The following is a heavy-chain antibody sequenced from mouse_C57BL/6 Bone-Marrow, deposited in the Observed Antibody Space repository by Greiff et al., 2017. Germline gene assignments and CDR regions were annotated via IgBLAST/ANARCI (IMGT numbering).Heavy chain of an antibody. CDR2: IWSGGST. V-gene: IGHV2-2*01. Sequence: VKLQESGPGLVQPSQSLSITCTVSGFSLTSYGVHWVRQSPGKGLEWLGVIWSGGSTDYNAAFISRLSISKDNSKSQVFFKMNSLQADDTAIYYCARKLYDYAWYFDVWGTGTTVTVSS. CDR3: ARKLYDYAWYFDV. D-gene: IGHD2-4*01. CDR1: GFSLTSYG. J-gene: IGHJ1*03.